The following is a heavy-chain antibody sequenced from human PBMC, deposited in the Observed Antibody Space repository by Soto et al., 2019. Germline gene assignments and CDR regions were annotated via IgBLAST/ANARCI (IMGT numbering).Heavy chain of an antibody. Sequence: QVQLVQSGAEVKKPGSSVNVSCKASGGTFITYTFSWVRQAPGQGLEWMGRNIPILGITNYAQKFQGSVTITADKATSTAYMELSSLRSEDTAVYYCAREGHYGMDVWGQGTTVTVSS. CDR2: NIPILGIT. CDR3: AREGHYGMDV. V-gene: IGHV1-69*08. CDR1: GGTFITYT. J-gene: IGHJ6*02.